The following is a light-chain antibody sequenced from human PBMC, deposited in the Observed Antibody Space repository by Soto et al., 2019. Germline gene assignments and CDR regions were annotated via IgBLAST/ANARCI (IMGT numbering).Light chain of an antibody. CDR1: QSISTY. CDR2: AAS. CDR3: QQSFSTPPVT. Sequence: DIQMTQSPSSLPASVGDRVTITCRASQSISTYLNWYQQKPGKAPKLLIYAASSLQSWAPSRFSGSGSGTDFTLTISSLRPEDFATYYCQQSFSTPPVTFGGGTKVDIK. V-gene: IGKV1-39*01. J-gene: IGKJ4*01.